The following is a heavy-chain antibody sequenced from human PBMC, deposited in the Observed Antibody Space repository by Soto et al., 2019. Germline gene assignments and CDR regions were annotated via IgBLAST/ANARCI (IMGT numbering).Heavy chain of an antibody. Sequence: QITLNESGPTQVKPRQTLTLTCTFSGFSLTTSGVGVGWIRQSPGKAPEWLALIYWDDDKRNSPSLKSRLTITKNTAKNQVVLTMADLDPADTATYYCAHRVLRTVFGLVTTTAIYFDFWGKGTPVAVSS. V-gene: IGHV2-5*02. D-gene: IGHD3-3*01. CDR3: AHRVLRTVFGLVTTTAIYFDF. CDR1: GFSLTTSGVG. J-gene: IGHJ4*02. CDR2: IYWDDDK.